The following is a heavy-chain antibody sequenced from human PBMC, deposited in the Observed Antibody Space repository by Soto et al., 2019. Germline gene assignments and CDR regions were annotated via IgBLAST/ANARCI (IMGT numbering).Heavy chain of an antibody. CDR2: INPSGDFT. CDR3: ARETSGGPFKWFDP. D-gene: IGHD2-15*01. J-gene: IGHJ5*02. CDR1: GYSFTTYY. V-gene: IGHV1-46*01. Sequence: VQLVESGGGLVKPGASVRVSCKASGYSFTTYYMHWVRQIPGQGLEWMGKINPSGDFTTYAQRFQGRVTMTRDTSTTTVYMEVNGLTSEDTAIYYCARETSGGPFKWFDPWGQGTLVTVSS.